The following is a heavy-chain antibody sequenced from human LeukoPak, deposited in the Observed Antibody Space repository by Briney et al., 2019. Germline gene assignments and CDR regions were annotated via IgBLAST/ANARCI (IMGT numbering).Heavy chain of an antibody. Sequence: ASVKVSCKASGYTFTGYYMHWVRQAPGQGLEWMGWINPNSGGTNYAQKFQGRVTMTRDTSISTAYMELSRLRSDDTAVHYCARESAYDFWSGRNNWFDPWGQGTLVTVSS. D-gene: IGHD3-3*01. V-gene: IGHV1-2*02. CDR1: GYTFTGYY. CDR2: INPNSGGT. J-gene: IGHJ5*02. CDR3: ARESAYDFWSGRNNWFDP.